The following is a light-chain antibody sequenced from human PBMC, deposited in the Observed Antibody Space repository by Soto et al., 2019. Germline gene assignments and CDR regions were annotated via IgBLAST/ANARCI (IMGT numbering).Light chain of an antibody. J-gene: IGKJ1*01. CDR2: GAA. CDR1: QNVNKN. V-gene: IGKV3-15*01. CDR3: QQYNYWPRT. Sequence: IVMTQSPATLAVSPGERATLSCRASQNVNKNLVWYQQKPGQAPRLLMYGAAVRATGVPDRFSGSGSGTEFTLTITSLQSEDFAIYYCQQYNYWPRTFGQGTKVEIK.